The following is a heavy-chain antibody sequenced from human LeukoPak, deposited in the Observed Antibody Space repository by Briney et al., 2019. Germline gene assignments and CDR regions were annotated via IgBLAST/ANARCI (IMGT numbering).Heavy chain of an antibody. CDR2: ISYDGSNK. D-gene: IGHD6-19*01. Sequence: GGSLRLSCAASGFTFSSYGMHWVRQAPGKGLEWVAVISYDGSNKYYADSVKGRFTISRDNSKNTLYLQMNSLRAEDTAVYYCAKDLNSSGWYRKVGGFDYWGQGTLVTVSS. J-gene: IGHJ4*02. CDR3: AKDLNSSGWYRKVGGFDY. CDR1: GFTFSSYG. V-gene: IGHV3-30*18.